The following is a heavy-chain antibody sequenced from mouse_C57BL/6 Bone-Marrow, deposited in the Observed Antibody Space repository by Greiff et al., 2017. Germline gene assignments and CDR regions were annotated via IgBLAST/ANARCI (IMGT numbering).Heavy chain of an antibody. Sequence: EVQLQQSGPELVKPGASVKISCKASGYSFTGYYMNWVKQSPEKSLEWIGEINPSTGGTTYNQKFKAKATLTVDKSSSTAYMQLKSLTSEDSAVYYWARGPYDYDGDFDYWGQGTTLTVSS. D-gene: IGHD2-4*01. V-gene: IGHV1-42*01. J-gene: IGHJ2*01. CDR3: ARGPYDYDGDFDY. CDR2: INPSTGGT. CDR1: GYSFTGYY.